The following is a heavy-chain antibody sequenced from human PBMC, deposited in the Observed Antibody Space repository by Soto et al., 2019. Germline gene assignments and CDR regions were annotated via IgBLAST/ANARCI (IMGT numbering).Heavy chain of an antibody. J-gene: IGHJ6*02. CDR2: INPIGGTT. CDR3: ARDPGIAVADSDPYYYGMDD. Sequence: ASVKVSCKTSGYSFTNYYMHWVRQAPGQGLEWMGLINPIGGTTTYAHNFQGRVTMTRDTSTNTIYMELSSLTSEDTAVYYCARDPGIAVADSDPYYYGMDDWGLGTTVTVSS. D-gene: IGHD6-19*01. V-gene: IGHV1-46*01. CDR1: GYSFTNYY.